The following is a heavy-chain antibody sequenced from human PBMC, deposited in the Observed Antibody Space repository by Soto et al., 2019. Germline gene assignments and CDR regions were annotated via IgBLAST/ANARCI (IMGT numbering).Heavy chain of an antibody. V-gene: IGHV1-18*01. D-gene: IGHD3-22*01. CDR2: ISAYNGNT. CDR3: ARESASHYYDSSGYYLLGYFDP. CDR1: GYTFTSYG. Sequence: ASVKVSCKASGYTFTSYGISWVRQAPGQGLEWMGWISAYNGNTNYAQKLQGRVTMTTDTSTSTAYMELRSLRSDDTAVYYCARESASHYYDSSGYYLLGYFDPWGQGIQVTVSS. J-gene: IGHJ5*02.